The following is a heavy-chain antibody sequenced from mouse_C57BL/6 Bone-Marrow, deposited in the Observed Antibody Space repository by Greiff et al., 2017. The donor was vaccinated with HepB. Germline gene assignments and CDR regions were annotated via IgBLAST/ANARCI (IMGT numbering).Heavy chain of an antibody. Sequence: EVKVVESGGGLVKPGGSLKLSCAASGFTFSSYAMSWVRQTPEKRLEWVATISDGGSYTYYPDNVKGRFTISRGNAKNNLYLQMSHLKSEDTAMYYCARVRQLRLPWFAYWGQGTLVTVSA. V-gene: IGHV5-4*03. CDR1: GFTFSSYA. D-gene: IGHD3-2*02. J-gene: IGHJ3*01. CDR2: ISDGGSYT. CDR3: ARVRQLRLPWFAY.